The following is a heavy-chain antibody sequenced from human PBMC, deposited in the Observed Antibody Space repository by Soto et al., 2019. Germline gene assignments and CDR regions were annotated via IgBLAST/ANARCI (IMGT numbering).Heavy chain of an antibody. D-gene: IGHD6-19*01. Sequence: GGSLRLSCAASGFTFSSYSMNWVRQAPGKGLEWVSYISSSSSTIYYADSVKGRFTISRDNAKNSLYLQMNSLRDEDTAVYYCARASPTGYSSGWYIGYYCYGMDVWGQGTTVTVSS. CDR3: ARASPTGYSSGWYIGYYCYGMDV. CDR2: ISSSSSTI. V-gene: IGHV3-48*02. J-gene: IGHJ6*02. CDR1: GFTFSSYS.